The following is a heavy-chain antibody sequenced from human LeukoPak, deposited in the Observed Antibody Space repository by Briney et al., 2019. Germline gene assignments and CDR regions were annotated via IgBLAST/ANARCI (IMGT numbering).Heavy chain of an antibody. CDR3: ARHRIAVAGRGGFDY. Sequence: GGSLRLSCAASGFTFSSYWMHGVRQAPGKGLVWVSRINSDGSSISYADSVKGRFTISRDNAKNTLYLQMDSLRAEDTGVYYCARHRIAVAGRGGFDYWGQGTLVTVSS. CDR2: INSDGSSI. J-gene: IGHJ4*02. D-gene: IGHD6-19*01. CDR1: GFTFSSYW. V-gene: IGHV3-74*01.